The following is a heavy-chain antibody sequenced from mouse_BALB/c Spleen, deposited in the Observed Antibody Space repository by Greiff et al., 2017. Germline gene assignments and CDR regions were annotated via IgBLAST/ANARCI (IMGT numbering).Heavy chain of an antibody. Sequence: EVQRVESGGGLVKPGGSLKLSCAASGFTFSDYYMYWVRQTPEKRLEWVATISDGGSYTYYPDSVKGRFTISRDNAKNNLYLQMSSLKSEDTAMYYCARDLGNYLDYWGQGTTLTVSS. CDR3: ARDLGNYLDY. V-gene: IGHV5-4*02. D-gene: IGHD1-1*01. CDR2: ISDGGSYT. CDR1: GFTFSDYY. J-gene: IGHJ2*01.